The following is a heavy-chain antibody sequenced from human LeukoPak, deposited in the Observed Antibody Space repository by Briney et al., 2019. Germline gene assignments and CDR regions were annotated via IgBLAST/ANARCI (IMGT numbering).Heavy chain of an antibody. CDR1: GGSFSGYY. J-gene: IGHJ4*02. CDR3: ARGTNDFWSGYYRDYFDY. CDR2: INHSGST. V-gene: IGHV4-34*01. Sequence: SETLSLTCAVCGGSFSGYYWSWIRQPPGKGLEWIGEINHSGSTNYNPSLKSRVTISVDTSKNQFSLKLSSVTAADTAVYYCARGTNDFWSGYYRDYFDYWGQGTLVTVSS. D-gene: IGHD3-3*01.